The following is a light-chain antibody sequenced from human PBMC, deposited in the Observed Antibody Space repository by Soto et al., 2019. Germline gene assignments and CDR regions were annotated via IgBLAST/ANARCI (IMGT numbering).Light chain of an antibody. CDR2: LGS. J-gene: IGKJ1*01. V-gene: IGKV2-28*01. CDR3: MQAIQAPRT. Sequence: DIVLTQSPLSLPVTPGEPASISCRSSQSLLHSNGNIYLDWYLQKPGQSPHLLIYLGSIRASGVPDRFSGSGSGTDFTLTITRVEAEDFGVYYCMQAIQAPRTFGLGTKVEIK. CDR1: QSLLHSNGNIY.